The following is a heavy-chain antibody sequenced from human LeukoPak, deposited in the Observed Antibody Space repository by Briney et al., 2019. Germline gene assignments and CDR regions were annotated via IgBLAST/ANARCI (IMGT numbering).Heavy chain of an antibody. D-gene: IGHD1-26*01. CDR3: AQDWWGSYLS. CDR1: GFTFASYA. J-gene: IGHJ4*02. V-gene: IGHV3-43*02. Sequence: GGSLRPSCAASGFTFASYAMHWVRQAPGKGLEYVSLIYGDGGTTHYADTVKGRFSISRDNSKNSLYLQMNSLRTEDTAFYYCAQDWWGSYLSWGRGTLVTVSS. CDR2: IYGDGGTT.